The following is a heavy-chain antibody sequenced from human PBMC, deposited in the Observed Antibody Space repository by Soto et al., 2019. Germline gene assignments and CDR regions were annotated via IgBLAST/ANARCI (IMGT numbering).Heavy chain of an antibody. V-gene: IGHV3-21*01. CDR3: STSSGWYAFDI. Sequence: EVQLVESGGGLVKPGGSLRLSCAASGLTFSSYSMNWVRQAPGKGLEWVSSISSSTNNIYYADSVKGRFTISRDNAKNSLYLQMNSLRAEDTAVYYCSTSSGWYAFDIWGQGTMVTVSS. CDR1: GLTFSSYS. D-gene: IGHD6-19*01. CDR2: ISSSTNNI. J-gene: IGHJ3*02.